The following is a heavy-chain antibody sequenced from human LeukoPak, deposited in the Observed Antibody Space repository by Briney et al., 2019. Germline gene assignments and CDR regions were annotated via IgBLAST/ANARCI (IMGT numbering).Heavy chain of an antibody. Sequence: SETLSLTCTVSGGSISSSSYYWGWIRQPPGKGLEWIGSIYYSGSTYYNPSLKSRVTISVDTSKNQFSLKLSSVTAADTAVYYCASPLYCSGGSCYDYWGQGTLVTVSS. D-gene: IGHD2-15*01. CDR3: ASPLYCSGGSCYDY. CDR2: IYYSGST. J-gene: IGHJ4*02. V-gene: IGHV4-39*07. CDR1: GGSISSSSYY.